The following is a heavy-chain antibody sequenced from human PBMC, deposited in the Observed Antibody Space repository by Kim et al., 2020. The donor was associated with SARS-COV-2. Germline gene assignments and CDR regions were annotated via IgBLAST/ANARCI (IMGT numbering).Heavy chain of an antibody. J-gene: IGHJ4*02. CDR3: ARLGSGWAVGFDH. CDR1: GYRFASYW. CDR2: IYAGDSDT. Sequence: GESLKISCEGSGYRFASYWIGWVRQMPGKGLEWMGIIYAGDSDTRYSPSFQGQVTISADKSLTTAYLHWSSLKASDTAVYYCARLGSGWAVGFDHWGQGTLVTASP. V-gene: IGHV5-51*01. D-gene: IGHD6-19*01.